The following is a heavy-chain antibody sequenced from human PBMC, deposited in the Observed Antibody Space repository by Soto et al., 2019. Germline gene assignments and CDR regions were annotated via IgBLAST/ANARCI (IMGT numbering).Heavy chain of an antibody. V-gene: IGHV4-59*02. Sequence: SETLSLTCTVSGGSVTSYYWSWIRQPPGKGLEWIAYIYKSGSTTYNPSLKSRVTISVDTSKNQFSLKLSSVTAADTAVYYCARSIFPWGQGTLVTVSS. J-gene: IGHJ5*02. CDR1: GGSVTSYY. CDR3: ARSIFP. D-gene: IGHD6-6*01. CDR2: IYKSGST.